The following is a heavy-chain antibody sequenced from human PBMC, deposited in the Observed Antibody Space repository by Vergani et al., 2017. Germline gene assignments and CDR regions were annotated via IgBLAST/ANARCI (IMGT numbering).Heavy chain of an antibody. CDR2: IVVGSGNT. Sequence: QLVQSGAEVKKPGASVKVSCKASGFTFTSSAMQWVRQARGQRLEWIGWIVVGSGNTNYAQKFQERVTITRDMSTSTAYMELSSLRSEDTAVYYCAAATLNYYDSSGYYYGNAFEIWGQGTMVTVSS. CDR1: GFTFTSSA. J-gene: IGHJ3*02. CDR3: AAATLNYYDSSGYYYGNAFEI. D-gene: IGHD3-22*01. V-gene: IGHV1-58*02.